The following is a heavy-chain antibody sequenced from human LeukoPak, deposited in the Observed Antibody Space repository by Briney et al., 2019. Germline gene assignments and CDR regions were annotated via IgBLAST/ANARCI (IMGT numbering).Heavy chain of an antibody. D-gene: IGHD6-13*01. V-gene: IGHV1-8*01. Sequence: ASVKVSCKASGYTFTSYDINWVRQATGQGLEWMGWMNPNSGNTGYAQKFQGRVTMTRNTSISTTYMELSSLKSEDTAVYYCARVRIAAPNWFDPWGQGTLVTVSS. CDR3: ARVRIAAPNWFDP. CDR1: GYTFTSYD. J-gene: IGHJ5*02. CDR2: MNPNSGNT.